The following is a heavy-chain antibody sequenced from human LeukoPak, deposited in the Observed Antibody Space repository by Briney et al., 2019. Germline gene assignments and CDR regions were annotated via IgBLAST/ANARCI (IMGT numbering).Heavy chain of an antibody. D-gene: IGHD2-2*02. CDR2: INPNSGGT. CDR3: ARDGRYCSSTSCYTNWFDP. V-gene: IGHV1-2*02. Sequence: GASVTVSCKASGYTFTGYYMHWVRQAPGQGLEWMGWINPNSGGTNYAQKFQGRVTMTRDTSISTAYMELSRLRSDDTAVYYCARDGRYCSSTSCYTNWFDPWGQGTLVTVSS. CDR1: GYTFTGYY. J-gene: IGHJ5*02.